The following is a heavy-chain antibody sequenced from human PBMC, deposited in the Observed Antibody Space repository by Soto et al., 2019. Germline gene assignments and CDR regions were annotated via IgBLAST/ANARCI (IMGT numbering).Heavy chain of an antibody. CDR2: IYYSGTT. V-gene: IGHV4-31*03. Sequence: PLETLSLTCTVSGGSISSEGYYWSWFRQLPGKGLEWIGDIYYSGTTYHNPSLRSRLTISGDASKNQFSLKLSSVTDADTALYYCARGRGYSHGPYYFDYWGQGTLVTVSS. CDR3: ARGRGYSHGPYYFDY. CDR1: GGSISSEGYY. D-gene: IGHD5-18*01. J-gene: IGHJ4*02.